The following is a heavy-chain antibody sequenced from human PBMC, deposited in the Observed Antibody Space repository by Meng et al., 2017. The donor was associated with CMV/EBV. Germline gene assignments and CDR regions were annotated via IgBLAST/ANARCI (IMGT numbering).Heavy chain of an antibody. V-gene: IGHV4-4*07. Sequence: LQSAGQGLCIPLCTPSTAFNCSVCSRRGSHWSWIRQPAGKGLEWIGRIYTSGSTNYNPSLKSRVTMSVDTSKNQFSLKLSSVTAADTAVYYCARGSYYRYVIDYWGQGTLVTVSS. CDR1: VCSRRGSH. J-gene: IGHJ4*02. CDR3: ARGSYYRYVIDY. CDR2: IYTSGST. D-gene: IGHD2-21*01.